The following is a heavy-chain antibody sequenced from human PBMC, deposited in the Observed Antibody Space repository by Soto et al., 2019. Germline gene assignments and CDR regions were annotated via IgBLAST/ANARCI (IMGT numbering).Heavy chain of an antibody. V-gene: IGHV4-34*01. D-gene: IGHD6-19*01. J-gene: IGHJ6*02. CDR3: ARGAGSGWDYYYYGMDV. CDR2: INHSGSI. CDR1: GGSFSGYY. Sequence: QVQLQQWGAGLLKPSETLSLTCGVYGGSFSGYYWSWIRQPPGKGLEWIGEINHSGSIKYNPSLKRRVTTPADTPTNPFSLKLRSVPAAETAVYSCARGAGSGWDYYYYGMDVWGQGTTVTVSS.